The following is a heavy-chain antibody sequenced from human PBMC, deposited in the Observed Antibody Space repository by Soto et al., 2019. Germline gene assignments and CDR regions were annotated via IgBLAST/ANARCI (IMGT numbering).Heavy chain of an antibody. CDR3: ARAGIWISGVVTERGFDP. V-gene: IGHV4-34*01. Sequence: SETLSLTCAVYGGSFSDYYWSWIRQPPGKGLEWIGEINHCGSTNYNPSLKSRVTISVDTSKNQFSLKVRSVTAGDAAVYYCARAGIWISGVVTERGFDPWGQGTLVTVSS. CDR1: GGSFSDYY. J-gene: IGHJ5*02. CDR2: INHCGST. D-gene: IGHD3-3*01.